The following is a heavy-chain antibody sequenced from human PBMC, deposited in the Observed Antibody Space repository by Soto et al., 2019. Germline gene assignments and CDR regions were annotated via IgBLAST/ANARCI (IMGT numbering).Heavy chain of an antibody. V-gene: IGHV1-69*02. CDR1: GGTFSSYT. Sequence: GASVKVSCKASGGTFSSYTISWVRQAPGQGLEWMGRIIPILGIAIYAQRFQGRVTITADEPTSTAYMELSSLRSEDTAVYYCAMPKVDYGGNPGFDYWGQVTLVTVSS. CDR2: IIPILGIA. CDR3: AMPKVDYGGNPGFDY. J-gene: IGHJ4*02. D-gene: IGHD4-17*01.